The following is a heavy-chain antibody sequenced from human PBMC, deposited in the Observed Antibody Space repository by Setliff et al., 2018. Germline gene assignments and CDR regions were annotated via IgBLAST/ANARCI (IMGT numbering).Heavy chain of an antibody. J-gene: IGHJ4*02. CDR3: ARHSGRYYVPGTFDS. V-gene: IGHV1-2*02. CDR2: INPNRDDT. Sequence: ASVKVSCKASGYTFTDSFIHWVRQAPGQGFEWLGWINPNRDDTKYAQKFQHRILMAKDTSLNTVYVELSSLRSDDTATYYCARHSGRYYVPGTFDSWGQG. D-gene: IGHD1-26*01. CDR1: GYTFTDSF.